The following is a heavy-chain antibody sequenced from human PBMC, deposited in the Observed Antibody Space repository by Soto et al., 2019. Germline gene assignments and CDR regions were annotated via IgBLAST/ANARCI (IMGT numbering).Heavy chain of an antibody. CDR2: VSYEGKNK. D-gene: IGHD1-26*01. Sequence: QVQLVESGGGVVQPGRSRTLSCVASGFTFRLYGMHWVRQAPGKGLEWVAAVSYEGKNKWYGDSVQGRFTISRDNSKNTVFLQMSSLRTDEPAVYCCARSSEVAAVRDWWGQGIVVAASS. CDR3: ARSSEVAAVRDW. CDR1: GFTFRLYG. J-gene: IGHJ1*01. V-gene: IGHV3-30*03.